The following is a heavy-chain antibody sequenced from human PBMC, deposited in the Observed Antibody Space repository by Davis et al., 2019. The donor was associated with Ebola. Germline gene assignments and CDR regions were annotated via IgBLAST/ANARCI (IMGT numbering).Heavy chain of an antibody. V-gene: IGHV1-2*06. CDR1: GYTFRNSA. CDR2: IKPYTGGT. Sequence: ASVKVSCKASGYTFRNSAISWVRQAPGQGLEWMGRIKPYTGGTDYAQRFQGRVTMTRDTSLSTAYMELSSLRSDDTAVYYCARVRYCGGDCSRHYYYGMDVWGKGTTVTVSS. J-gene: IGHJ6*04. D-gene: IGHD2-21*02. CDR3: ARVRYCGGDCSRHYYYGMDV.